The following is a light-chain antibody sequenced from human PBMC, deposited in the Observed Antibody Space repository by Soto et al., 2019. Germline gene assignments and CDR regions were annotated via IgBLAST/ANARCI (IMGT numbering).Light chain of an antibody. J-gene: IGLJ1*01. CDR3: SSYTDSSNYV. CDR2: QVT. V-gene: IGLV2-14*01. Sequence: QSALTQPASVSGSPGQLITISCTGTSSDLAIYNYVSWYQQQPGKAPKLMIYQVTNRPSGVSNRFSGSRSGNTASLTISGLQAEDEADYYCSSYTDSSNYVFGTGTKLTV. CDR1: SSDLAIYNY.